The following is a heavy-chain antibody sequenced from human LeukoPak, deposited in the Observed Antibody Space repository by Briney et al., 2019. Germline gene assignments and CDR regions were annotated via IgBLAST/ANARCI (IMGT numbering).Heavy chain of an antibody. Sequence: ASVKVSCKASGYTFTGYYMHWVRQAPGQGLEWMGWISPNSGGTNYAQKFQGRVTMTRDTSISTAYMELSRLRSDDTAVYYCAIVSRGQQLNYYYYYYMDVWGKGTTVTVSS. CDR2: ISPNSGGT. J-gene: IGHJ6*03. D-gene: IGHD6-13*01. CDR1: GYTFTGYY. CDR3: AIVSRGQQLNYYYYYYMDV. V-gene: IGHV1-2*02.